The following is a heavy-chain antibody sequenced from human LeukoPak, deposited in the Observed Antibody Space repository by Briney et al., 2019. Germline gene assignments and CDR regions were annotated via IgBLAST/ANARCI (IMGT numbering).Heavy chain of an antibody. D-gene: IGHD3-10*01. V-gene: IGHV4-4*07. Sequence: SETLSLTCTVSGGSISSYYWSWIRQPAGKGLEWIGRIYTSGSTNYNPSLKSRVTMSVDTSKNQFSLKLSSVTAADTAVYYCARLGSSYGSGSYSSDKIPNRFDPWGQGTLVTVSS. CDR1: GGSISSYY. CDR2: IYTSGST. CDR3: ARLGSSYGSGSYSSDKIPNRFDP. J-gene: IGHJ5*02.